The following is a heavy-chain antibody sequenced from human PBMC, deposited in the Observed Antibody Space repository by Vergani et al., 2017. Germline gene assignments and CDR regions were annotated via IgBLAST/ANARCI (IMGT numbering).Heavy chain of an antibody. V-gene: IGHV1-69*08. CDR3: AREPEDYDYVWGSYREPYFDY. CDR1: GGTFSSYT. D-gene: IGHD3-16*02. Sequence: QVQLVQSGAEVKKPGSSVKVSCKASGGTFSSYTISWVRQAPGQGLEWMGRIIPILGIANYAQKFQGRVTITADKSTSTAYMELSSLRSEDTAVYYCAREPEDYDYVWGSYREPYFDYWGQGTLVTVSS. CDR2: IIPILGIA. J-gene: IGHJ4*02.